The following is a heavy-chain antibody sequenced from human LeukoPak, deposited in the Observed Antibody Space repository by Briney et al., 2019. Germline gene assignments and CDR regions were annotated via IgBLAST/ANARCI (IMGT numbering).Heavy chain of an antibody. CDR3: ARHGTPSSGSYYNPFGS. Sequence: SETLSLTCIVSGGSISSTSNYWGWIRQPPGKGLEWIVSIHNSGNTFYNSSLKSRVTTSVETSKNQLSLKLSSVTAADTAVYYCARHGTPSSGSYYNPFGSWGQGTLVTVSS. CDR1: GGSISSTSNY. V-gene: IGHV4-39*01. J-gene: IGHJ4*02. CDR2: IHNSGNT. D-gene: IGHD3-10*01.